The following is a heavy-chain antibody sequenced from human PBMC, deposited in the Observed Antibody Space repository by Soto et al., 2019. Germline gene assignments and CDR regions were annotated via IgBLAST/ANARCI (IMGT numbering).Heavy chain of an antibody. CDR1: GGTFSSYA. CDR2: ISAYNGNT. V-gene: IGHV1-18*01. CDR3: AREVYGDYRYWFDP. Sequence: ASVKVSCKASGGTFSSYAISWVRQAPGQGLEWMGWISAYNGNTNYAQKLQGRVTMTTDTSTSTAYMELRSLRSDDTAVYYCAREVYGDYRYWFDPWGQGTLVTVSS. J-gene: IGHJ5*02. D-gene: IGHD4-17*01.